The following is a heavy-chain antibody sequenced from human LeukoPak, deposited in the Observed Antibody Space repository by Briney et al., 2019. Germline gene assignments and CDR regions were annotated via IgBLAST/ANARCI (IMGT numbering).Heavy chain of an antibody. V-gene: IGHV5-51*01. CDR3: ARRRYSSGGGFDY. J-gene: IGHJ4*02. CDR2: IYPGDSDT. D-gene: IGHD6-19*01. CDR1: GYTFTSYW. Sequence: GESLKISCKGFGYTFTSYWIGWVRQMPGKGLEWMGIIYPGDSDTRYSPSFQGQVTISADKSISTAYLQWSSLKASDTAMYYCARRRYSSGGGFDYWGQGTLVTVSS.